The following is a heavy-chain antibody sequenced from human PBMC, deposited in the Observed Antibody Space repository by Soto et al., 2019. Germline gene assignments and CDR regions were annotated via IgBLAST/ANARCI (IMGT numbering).Heavy chain of an antibody. CDR2: IYYDGRT. J-gene: IGHJ4*01. V-gene: IGHV4-39*01. CDR3: ARRSHANWPAY. Sequence: SETLSLTCTVSGGSFSSSSHYWVWIRQPPGKGLEWVGSIYYDGRTYYNASLKSRVTISVDTSKNQFSLKVNSVTVADTAVYYCARRSHANWPAYWGHGTQVTVSS. D-gene: IGHD3-16*01. CDR1: GGSFSSSSHY.